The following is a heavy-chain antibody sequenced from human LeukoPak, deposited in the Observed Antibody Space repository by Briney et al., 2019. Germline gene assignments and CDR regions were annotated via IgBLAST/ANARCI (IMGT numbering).Heavy chain of an antibody. CDR1: GGSISNYY. V-gene: IGHV4-59*01. Sequence: SETLSLTCTVSGGSISNYYWSWIRQPPGKGLQWIGFLYYSGSTNYNPSLKSRITMSVDASKKQFSLKLTSVTAADTAVYYCARQGTVTTEGAFDFWGQGTMVTVSS. CDR2: LYYSGST. D-gene: IGHD4-17*01. J-gene: IGHJ3*01. CDR3: ARQGTVTTEGAFDF.